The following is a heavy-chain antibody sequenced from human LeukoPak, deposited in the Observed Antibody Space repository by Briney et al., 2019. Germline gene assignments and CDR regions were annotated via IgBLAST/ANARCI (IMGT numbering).Heavy chain of an antibody. Sequence: GGSLRLSCVASGFSFTRYWMSWVRQAPGKGLEWVANIKEDGSEKSYVDSVKGRFSISRDNAKNSLYLEINSLRADETAVYYCARPMMDGSCYYYGCFDKWGQGALVTVSS. CDR3: ARPMMDGSCYYYGCFDK. D-gene: IGHD3-22*01. CDR1: GFSFTRYW. J-gene: IGHJ4*02. CDR2: IKEDGSEK. V-gene: IGHV3-7*03.